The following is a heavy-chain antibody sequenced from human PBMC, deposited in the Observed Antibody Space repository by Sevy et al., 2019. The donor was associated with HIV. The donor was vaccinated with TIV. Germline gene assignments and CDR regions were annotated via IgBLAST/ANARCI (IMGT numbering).Heavy chain of an antibody. J-gene: IGHJ4*02. D-gene: IGHD2-21*01. CDR1: GFTFSSYG. V-gene: IGHV3-30*02. CDR3: ARADCGGDCYLVFDY. CDR2: IRFDGNSK. Sequence: GGSLRLSCAASGFTFSSYGMHWVRQAPGKGLEWVAFIRFDGNSKYYADSVKGRFTIPRDNSKNTLYLQLNSLTAEDTAFYYCARADCGGDCYLVFDYRGQGTLVTVSS.